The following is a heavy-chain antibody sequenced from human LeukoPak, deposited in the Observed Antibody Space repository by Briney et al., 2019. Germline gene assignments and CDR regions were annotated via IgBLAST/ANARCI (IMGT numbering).Heavy chain of an antibody. CDR1: GFTFSDYY. CDR2: ISSSGSTI. CDR3: ARDGDCSSTSCYSGWFDP. Sequence: GGSLRLSCAASGFTFSDYYMSWIRQAPGKGLEWVSYISSSGSTIYYADSVKGRFTISRDNAKNSLYLQMNSLRAEDTAVYYCARDGDCSSTSCYSGWFDPWGQGTLVTVSS. J-gene: IGHJ5*02. V-gene: IGHV3-11*01. D-gene: IGHD2-2*02.